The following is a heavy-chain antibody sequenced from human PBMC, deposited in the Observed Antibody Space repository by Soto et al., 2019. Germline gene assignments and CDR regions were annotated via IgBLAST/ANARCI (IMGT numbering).Heavy chain of an antibody. D-gene: IGHD2-15*01. Sequence: QVQLVESGGGVVQPGRSLRLSCAASGFTFSSYVMHWVRQAPGKGLEWVAIISYDGNNKYYADSVKGRFTISRDNSKNTLYLPMNSLGAEDTAVYYCARAGCDGGSCYTLVGLRYGMDVWGQGTTVTVSS. J-gene: IGHJ6*02. CDR3: ARAGCDGGSCYTLVGLRYGMDV. CDR1: GFTFSSYV. CDR2: ISYDGNNK. V-gene: IGHV3-30-3*01.